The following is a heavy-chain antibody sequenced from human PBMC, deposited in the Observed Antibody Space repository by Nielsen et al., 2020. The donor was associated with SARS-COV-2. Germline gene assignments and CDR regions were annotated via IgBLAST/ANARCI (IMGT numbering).Heavy chain of an antibody. CDR3: TLLQEHL. V-gene: IGHV3-9*01. CDR2: ISWNSGSI. J-gene: IGHJ6*01. Sequence: SLKISCAASGFTFSNYWMHWVRQAPGKGLEWVSGISWNSGSIGYADSVKGRFTISRDNAKNSLYLQMNSLHQGPIGLPPGTLLQEHLWG. CDR1: GFTFSNYW.